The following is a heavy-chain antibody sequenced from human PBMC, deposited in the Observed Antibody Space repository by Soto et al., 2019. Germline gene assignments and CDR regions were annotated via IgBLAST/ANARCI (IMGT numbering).Heavy chain of an antibody. CDR2: IIPIFGTA. V-gene: IGHV1-69*18. CDR1: GGTFSSYA. J-gene: IGHJ6*02. Sequence: QVQLVQSGAEVKKPGSSVKVSCKSSGGTFSSYAISWVRQAPGQGLEWLGNIIPIFGTANYAQKFQGRVTITADESTSTAYMALSSLRSEDTAVYYCARTERHDDFWSGYPNFYYYGMDVWDQGTTVTVSS. CDR3: ARTERHDDFWSGYPNFYYYGMDV. D-gene: IGHD3-3*01.